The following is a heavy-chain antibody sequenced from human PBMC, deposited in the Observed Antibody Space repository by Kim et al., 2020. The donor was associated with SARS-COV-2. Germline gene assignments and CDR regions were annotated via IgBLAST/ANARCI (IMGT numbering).Heavy chain of an antibody. J-gene: IGHJ5*01. Sequence: TNHADSVKGRFTVTRDSAKNTLLLQMNSRRVDDTAVYYCSKDTFGPEDSWGQGILVTVSS. V-gene: IGHV3-74*01. D-gene: IGHD3-3*01. CDR2: T. CDR3: SKDTFGPEDS.